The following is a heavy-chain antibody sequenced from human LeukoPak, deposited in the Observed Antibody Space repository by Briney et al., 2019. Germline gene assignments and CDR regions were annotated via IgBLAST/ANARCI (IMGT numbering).Heavy chain of an antibody. J-gene: IGHJ4*02. D-gene: IGHD6-19*01. CDR2: IYLSGST. CDR1: GGSVSSGNYY. V-gene: IGHV4-61*01. CDR3: ARGPYSSGWYRGYYFDY. Sequence: SETLSLTCTVSGGSVSSGNYYWSWIRQPPGKGLEWIGYIYLSGSTNYNPSLKSRVTISVDTSKNQFSLKLSSVTAADTAVYYCARGPYSSGWYRGYYFDYWGQGTQVTVSS.